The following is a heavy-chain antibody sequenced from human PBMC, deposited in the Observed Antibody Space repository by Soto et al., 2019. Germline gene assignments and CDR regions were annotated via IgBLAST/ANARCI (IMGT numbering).Heavy chain of an antibody. J-gene: IGHJ4*02. Sequence: ASVKVSCKASGYTFTSYYMHWVRQAPGQGLEWMGIINPSGGSTSYAQKFQGRVTMTRGTSTSTVYMELSSLRSEDTAVYYCARVNRDILNGYYIFDYWGQGTLVTVSS. V-gene: IGHV1-46*01. CDR3: ARVNRDILNGYYIFDY. CDR2: INPSGGST. D-gene: IGHD3-9*01. CDR1: GYTFTSYY.